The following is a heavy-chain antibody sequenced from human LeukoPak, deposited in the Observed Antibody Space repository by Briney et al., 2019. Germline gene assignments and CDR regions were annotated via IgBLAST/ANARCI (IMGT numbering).Heavy chain of an antibody. D-gene: IGHD2-15*01. CDR2: IYHSGST. CDR1: GYSISSGYY. V-gene: IGHV4-38-2*02. J-gene: IGHJ5*02. Sequence: SETLSLTCTVSGYSISSGYYWGWIRQPPGKGLERIGSIYHSGSTYYNPSLKSRVTISVDTSKNQFSLKLSSVTAADTAVYYCARGLDGCSGGSCYFGDKAMVNNRFDPWGQGTLVTVSS. CDR3: ARGLDGCSGGSCYFGDKAMVNNRFDP.